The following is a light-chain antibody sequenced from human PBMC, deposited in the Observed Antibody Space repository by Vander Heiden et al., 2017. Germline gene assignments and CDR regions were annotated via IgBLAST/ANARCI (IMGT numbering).Light chain of an antibody. CDR3: SSYISDNVL. J-gene: IGLJ2*01. CDR1: SNDDGNNY. V-gene: IGLV2-14*03. Sequence: QSALTQPASVSGSPGQSITISCTGTSNDDGNNYVSWYQQHPGKAPKLIIYEVSHRPSGVSNRFSGSMSGSTASLTISGLQAADEADYYCSSYISDNVLFGGGTKLTVL. CDR2: EVS.